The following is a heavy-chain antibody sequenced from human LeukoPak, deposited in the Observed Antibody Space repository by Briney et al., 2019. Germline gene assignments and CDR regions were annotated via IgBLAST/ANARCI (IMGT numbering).Heavy chain of an antibody. V-gene: IGHV4-59*11. CDR1: GGSMTAHH. CDR2: VFDSGRT. J-gene: IGHJ4*02. CDR3: TTIKRGNIFGYFDF. D-gene: IGHD5-18*01. Sequence: SETLSLTCTVSGGSMTAHHWNWIRQTPGKGLEWIGYVFDSGRTKENPSLKSRVTLSADTSKNQLSLRLSSVTAADTAVYYCTTIKRGNIFGYFDFWGQGILVTVSS.